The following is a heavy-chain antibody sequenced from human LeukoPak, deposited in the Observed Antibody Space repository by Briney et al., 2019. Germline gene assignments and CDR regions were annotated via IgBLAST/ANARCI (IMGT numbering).Heavy chain of an antibody. CDR2: ISGSGGST. CDR3: AKDYSKTSYYGSGTYYRPNWFDP. Sequence: GGTLRLSCAASGFTFSSYGMSWVRQAPGKGLEWVSAISGSGGSTYYADSVKGRFTISRDNSKNTLYLQMNSLRPDDTAVYYCAKDYSKTSYYGSGTYYRPNWFDPWGQGTLVTVSS. J-gene: IGHJ5*02. CDR1: GFTFSSYG. V-gene: IGHV3-23*01. D-gene: IGHD3-10*01.